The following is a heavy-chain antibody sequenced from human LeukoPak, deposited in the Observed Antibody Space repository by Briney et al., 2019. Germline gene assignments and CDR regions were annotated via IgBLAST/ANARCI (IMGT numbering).Heavy chain of an antibody. J-gene: IGHJ5*02. CDR1: GGSVSSGSYY. V-gene: IGHV4-61*01. Sequence: SETLSLTCTVSGGSVSSGSYYWSWIRQPPGKGLEWIGYIYYSGSAKYNPSLKSRVTLSVDTSKNQFSLKLTSVTAADTAVYYCARGFGDWGLSWFDPWGQGTLVTVSS. CDR3: ARGFGDWGLSWFDP. D-gene: IGHD3-10*01. CDR2: IYYSGSA.